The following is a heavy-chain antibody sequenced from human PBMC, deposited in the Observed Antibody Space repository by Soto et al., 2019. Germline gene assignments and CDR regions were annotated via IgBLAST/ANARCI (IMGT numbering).Heavy chain of an antibody. Sequence: EVQLVASGGGLVQPGESLRLSCVASGFTLGTYWMSWARQAPGTGLEWLASITQDGSEEFSVYSVKGRFTISRDNAKNSLFLQLNSLRGEDTGVYYCGRDRSNSYNGQESWGLDVWGQATRVSVSS. V-gene: IGHV3-7*05. CDR3: GRDRSNSYNGQESWGLDV. J-gene: IGHJ6*01. CDR1: GFTLGTYW. CDR2: ITQDGSEE. D-gene: IGHD1-1*01.